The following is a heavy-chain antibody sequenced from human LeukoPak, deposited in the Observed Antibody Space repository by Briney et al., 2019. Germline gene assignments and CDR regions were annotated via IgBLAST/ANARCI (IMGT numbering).Heavy chain of an antibody. D-gene: IGHD6-19*01. Sequence: SSETLSLTCTVSGGSISSSSYYWGWIRQPPGKGLEWIGSIFYSGSTYYNPSLKSRVTISVDTSKNQFSLKLNSVTAADTAVYYCARQTYTSGWYPYFQHWGQGTLVTVSS. J-gene: IGHJ1*01. CDR2: IFYSGST. V-gene: IGHV4-39*01. CDR3: ARQTYTSGWYPYFQH. CDR1: GGSISSSSYY.